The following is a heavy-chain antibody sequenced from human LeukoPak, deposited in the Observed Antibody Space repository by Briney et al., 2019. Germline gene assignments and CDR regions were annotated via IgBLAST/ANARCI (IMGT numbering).Heavy chain of an antibody. V-gene: IGHV4-59*01. CDR2: IYDSGGT. CDR1: GGSISSYY. D-gene: IGHD6-19*01. J-gene: IGHJ4*02. Sequence: SETLSLTCTVSGGSISSYYWSWIRQSPGKGLEWIGYIYDSGGTNHNPSLKSRVTISVDTSKNQFSLKLSSVTTADTAVYYCVRGNGWYAYWGQGTLVTVSS. CDR3: VRGNGWYAY.